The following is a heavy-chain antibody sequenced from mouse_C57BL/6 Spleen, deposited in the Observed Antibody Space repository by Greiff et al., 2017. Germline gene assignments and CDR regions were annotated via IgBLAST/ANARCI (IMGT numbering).Heavy chain of an antibody. D-gene: IGHD1-1*01. CDR1: GYAFSSYW. Sequence: VQLQQSGAELVKPGASVKISCKASGYAFSSYWMNWVKQRPGKGLEWIGQIYPGDGDTNYNGKFKGKATLTADKSSSTAYMQLSSLTSEDSAVYFCARWGYYGSNYAMDYWGQGTSVTVSS. CDR2: IYPGDGDT. J-gene: IGHJ4*01. V-gene: IGHV1-80*01. CDR3: ARWGYYGSNYAMDY.